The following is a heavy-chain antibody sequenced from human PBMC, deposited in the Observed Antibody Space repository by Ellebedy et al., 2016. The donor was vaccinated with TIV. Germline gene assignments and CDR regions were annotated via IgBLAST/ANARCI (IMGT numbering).Heavy chain of an antibody. D-gene: IGHD6-19*01. CDR1: GFTVSSYW. Sequence: PGGSLRLSYTDSGFTVSSYWMQWVRQAPGKGLEWVANIKQDGSEEYYLDSVKGRFTISRDNAKKSLYLQMNSLRSEDTAVYYCARGSGWIIDYWGQGTLVTVSS. CDR2: IKQDGSEE. V-gene: IGHV3-7*04. J-gene: IGHJ4*02. CDR3: ARGSGWIIDY.